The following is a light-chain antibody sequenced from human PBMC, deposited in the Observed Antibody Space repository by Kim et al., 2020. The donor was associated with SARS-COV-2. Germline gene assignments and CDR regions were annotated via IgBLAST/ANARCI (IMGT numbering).Light chain of an antibody. CDR3: MQVLQCT. CDR2: LGS. CDR1: QSLLHSNGYNY. J-gene: IGKJ4*01. V-gene: IGKV2-28*01. Sequence: DIVMTQSPLSLPVTPGEPASISCRSSQSLLHSNGYNYLDWYLQKPGQSPQLLIYLGSNRASGVPDRFSGSGSGTDFTLKISRVEAEDVGVYYCMQVLQCTFGGGTKVDIK.